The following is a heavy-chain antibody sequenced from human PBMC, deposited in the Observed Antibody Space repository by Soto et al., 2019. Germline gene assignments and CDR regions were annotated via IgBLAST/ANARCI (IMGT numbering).Heavy chain of an antibody. CDR1: GFTFSNDW. J-gene: IGHJ6*02. Sequence: GGSLRLSCAASGFTFSNDWMNWVRQGPGKGLEWVSRIISGGSRVSYADSVKGRFTIARDNAKNTLYLEMHSLTAEDTAVYYCARERTSKGGMDVWGQETTVTVSS. CDR3: ARERTSKGGMDV. V-gene: IGHV3-74*01. CDR2: IISGGSRV.